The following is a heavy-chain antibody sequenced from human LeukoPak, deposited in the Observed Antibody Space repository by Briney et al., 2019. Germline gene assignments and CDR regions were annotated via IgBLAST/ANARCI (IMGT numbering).Heavy chain of an antibody. CDR2: LSSSSSFR. J-gene: IGHJ4*02. Sequence: GGSLRLSCAASGFIFRRYSMNWVRQAPGKGLEWVSSLSSSSSFRYYAESVKGRVTISRDNAKNSLYLHMNTLRAEYTAVYYCARDGSGAVAGTGEVDFDYWGQGTLVTVSS. CDR1: GFIFRRYS. V-gene: IGHV3-21*01. D-gene: IGHD6-19*01. CDR3: ARDGSGAVAGTGEVDFDY.